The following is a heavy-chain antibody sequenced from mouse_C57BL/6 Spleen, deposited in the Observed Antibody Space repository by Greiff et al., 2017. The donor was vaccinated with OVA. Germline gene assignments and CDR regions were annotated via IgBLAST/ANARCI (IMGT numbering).Heavy chain of an antibody. J-gene: IGHJ1*03. D-gene: IGHD1-1*01. CDR3: AGFGVITAVVHYWYFDV. Sequence: QVQLKQSGAELARPGASVKLSCKASGYTFTSYGISWVKQRTGQGLEWIGEIYPRSGNTYYNEKFKGKATLTADTSSSTAYMELRSLTSEDSAVYCCAGFGVITAVVHYWYFDVWGTGTTVTVSS. V-gene: IGHV1-81*01. CDR1: GYTFTSYG. CDR2: IYPRSGNT.